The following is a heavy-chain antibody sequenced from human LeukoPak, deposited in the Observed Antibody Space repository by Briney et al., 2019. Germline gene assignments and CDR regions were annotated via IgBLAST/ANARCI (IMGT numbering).Heavy chain of an antibody. CDR2: IIPIFGTA. D-gene: IGHD3-3*01. CDR3: ARDCRGEKNYDFWSGRERWFDP. J-gene: IGHJ5*02. V-gene: IGHV1-69*01. Sequence: SVKVSCKASGGTFSSYAISWVRQAPGQGLEWMGGIIPIFGTANYAQKFQGRVTITADESTSTAYMELSSLRSEDTAVYYCARDCRGEKNYDFWSGRERWFDPWGQGTLVTVSS. CDR1: GGTFSSYA.